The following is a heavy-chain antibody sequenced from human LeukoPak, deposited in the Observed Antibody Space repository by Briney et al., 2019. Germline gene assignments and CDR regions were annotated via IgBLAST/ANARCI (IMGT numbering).Heavy chain of an antibody. CDR1: GFAFSSYN. CDR3: ATGGVHYYDSSADY. D-gene: IGHD3-22*01. V-gene: IGHV3-21*01. CDR2: ITSGSSYI. Sequence: PGGSLRLSCAASGFAFSSYNMNWVRQAPGKGLEWVSSITSGSSYIYYADSVKGRFTISRDNAKNSLYLQMDSLRGEDTAVYYCATGGVHYYDSSADYWGQGTLVTVSS. J-gene: IGHJ4*02.